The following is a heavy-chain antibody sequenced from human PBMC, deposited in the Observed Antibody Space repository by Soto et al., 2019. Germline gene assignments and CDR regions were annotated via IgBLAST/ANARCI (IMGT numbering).Heavy chain of an antibody. V-gene: IGHV3-21*01. J-gene: IGHJ4*02. CDR1: GFTFSSYS. CDR2: ISSSSSYI. D-gene: IGHD3-10*01. Sequence: GGSLRLSCAASGFTFSSYSMNWVRQAPGKGLEWVSSISSSSSYIYYADSVKGRFTISRDNAKNSLYLQMNSLRAEDTAVYYCARTGHFYGSGSYSPFDYWGQGTLVTVSS. CDR3: ARTGHFYGSGSYSPFDY.